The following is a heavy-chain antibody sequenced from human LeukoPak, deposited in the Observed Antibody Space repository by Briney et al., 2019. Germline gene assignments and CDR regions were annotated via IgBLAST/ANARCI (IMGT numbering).Heavy chain of an antibody. CDR2: INHSGST. CDR3: ARHSRGPAAGPAFDY. Sequence: SETLSLTCAVYGGSFSGYYWSWIRQPPGKGLEWIGEINHSGSTNYNPSLKGRVTISVDTSKNQFSLSSVTAADTAVYYCARHSRGPAAGPAFDYWGQGTLVTVSS. CDR1: GGSFSGYY. V-gene: IGHV4-34*01. J-gene: IGHJ4*02. D-gene: IGHD6-13*01.